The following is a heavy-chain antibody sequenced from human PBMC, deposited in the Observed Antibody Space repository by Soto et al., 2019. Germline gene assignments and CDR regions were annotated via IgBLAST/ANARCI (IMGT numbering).Heavy chain of an antibody. D-gene: IGHD1-1*01. J-gene: IGHJ3*01. Sequence: DVQLVESGGGLIQPGESLRLSCVAFVLTVSGTKYVAWVRQAPGKGLEWVSALYDVFCSFYADSVKGRFTTSSDRSRSTVYLQMNDLRPDDTAVYYCASWREREHAFDVWGQGTAVIVSP. CDR3: ASWREREHAFDV. CDR1: VLTVSGTKY. CDR2: LYDVFCS. V-gene: IGHV3-53*01.